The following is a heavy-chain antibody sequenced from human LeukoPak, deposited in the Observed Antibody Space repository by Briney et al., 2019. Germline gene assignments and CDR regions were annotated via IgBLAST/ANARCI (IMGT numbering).Heavy chain of an antibody. CDR2: ISFSSSYI. J-gene: IGHJ6*03. CDR1: GFTFSSYN. V-gene: IGHV3-21*01. D-gene: IGHD2-21*01. CDR3: ARDLFDYMDV. Sequence: GGSLRLSCAASGFTFSSYNMDWVRQAPGKGLEWVSSISFSSSYIYYADSVKGRFTISRDNAKNSLYLQMNSLRAEDTAVYFCARDLFDYMDVWGKGTTVTVSS.